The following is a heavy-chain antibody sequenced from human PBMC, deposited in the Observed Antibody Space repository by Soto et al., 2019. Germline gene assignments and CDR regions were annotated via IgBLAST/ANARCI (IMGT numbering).Heavy chain of an antibody. CDR2: IYHSGST. Sequence: SEILSLTSAVAGGSIGSGGDSWSWIRQPPGKGLEWIGYIYHSGSTYYNPSLKSRVTISVDRSKNQFSLKLSSVTAADTAVYYCARVPGPWGQGTLVNVSS. CDR1: GGSIGSGGDS. CDR3: ARVPGP. V-gene: IGHV4-30-2*01. J-gene: IGHJ5*02.